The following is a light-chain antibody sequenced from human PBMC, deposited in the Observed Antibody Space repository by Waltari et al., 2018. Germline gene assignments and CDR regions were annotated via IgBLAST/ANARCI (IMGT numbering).Light chain of an antibody. CDR1: TSNSGNNT. J-gene: IGLJ3*02. CDR3: AARDDSLNVWV. CDR2: NDN. Sequence: QSVLTQPPSASGTPGQRVISSCSGSTSNSGNNTVKWYQHLPGTAPKVLIYNDNQRPWGVPDRFSVSKSGPSASLAISGLQSDDEADYYCAARDDSLNVWVFGGGTKVTVL. V-gene: IGLV1-44*01.